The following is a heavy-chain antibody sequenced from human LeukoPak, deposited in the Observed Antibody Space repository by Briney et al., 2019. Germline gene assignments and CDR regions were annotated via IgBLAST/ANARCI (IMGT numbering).Heavy chain of an antibody. J-gene: IGHJ6*03. Sequence: GGSLRLSCAASGFTFSSYWMHWVRQAPGKGLVWVSRINSDASSTNYADSVKGRFSISRDNAKNTLYLQVNSLRAEDTAVFYCARGSYYGSGRAYYYYMDVWGKGTAVTVSS. CDR1: GFTFSSYW. V-gene: IGHV3-74*01. CDR2: INSDASST. D-gene: IGHD3-10*01. CDR3: ARGSYYGSGRAYYYYMDV.